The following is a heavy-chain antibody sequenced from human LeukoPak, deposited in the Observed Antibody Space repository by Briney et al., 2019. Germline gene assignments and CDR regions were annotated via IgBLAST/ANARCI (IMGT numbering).Heavy chain of an antibody. CDR2: FITSGGTT. CDR1: VFTLSNSA. V-gene: IGHV3-64D*06. D-gene: IGHD4-17*01. CDR3: VKDLGYGDGLWASSIDY. J-gene: IGHJ4*02. Sequence: PGGSLRVSCSPPVFTLSNSAIHWVRQGPGKGLEYVSAFITSGGTTYYAASVKDRFTLSRDNCTNTLYHQMSSLRAEDTAVYYCVKDLGYGDGLWASSIDYWGQGTLVTVSS.